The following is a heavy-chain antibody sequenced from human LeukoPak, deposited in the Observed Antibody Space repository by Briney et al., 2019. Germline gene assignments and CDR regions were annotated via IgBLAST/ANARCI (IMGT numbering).Heavy chain of an antibody. D-gene: IGHD6-19*01. CDR3: ARPPVAAPRAYFDY. CDR2: ISYDGNNK. CDR1: GFSFISYA. Sequence: GGSLRLSCAASGFSFISYAMPWVRQAPGKGLEWVAIISYDGNNKYYADSVKGRFTISRDNSKNTLYLQMDSLRTEDTALYYCARPPVAAPRAYFDYWGQGTLVTVSS. J-gene: IGHJ4*02. V-gene: IGHV3-30-3*01.